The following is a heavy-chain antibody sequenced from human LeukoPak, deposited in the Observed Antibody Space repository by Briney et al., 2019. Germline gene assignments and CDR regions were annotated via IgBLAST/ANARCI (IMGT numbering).Heavy chain of an antibody. J-gene: IGHJ4*02. D-gene: IGHD3-22*01. V-gene: IGHV4-39*07. CDR3: ARANQDYYDSSGYPEPFDY. Sequence: SETPSLTCTVSGGSISSSSSYWGWIRQPPGKGLEWIGEINHSGSTDYNPSLKSRVTISVDTSKNQFSLKLSSVTAADTAVYYCARANQDYYDSSGYPEPFDYWGQGTLVTVSS. CDR1: GGSISSSSSY. CDR2: INHSGST.